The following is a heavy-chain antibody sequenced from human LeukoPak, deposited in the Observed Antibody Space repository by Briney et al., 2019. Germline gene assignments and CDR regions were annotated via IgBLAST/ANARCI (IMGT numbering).Heavy chain of an antibody. Sequence: ASVKVSCHASGYIFTSYYMHWVRQAPGQGLEWMGIINPSGGSTSYAQKFQGRVTMTRDMSTSTVYMELSSLRSEDTAVYYCARSLTGQQLVKLDVWGKGTTVTVSS. CDR2: INPSGGST. D-gene: IGHD6-13*01. CDR3: ARSLTGQQLVKLDV. V-gene: IGHV1-46*01. J-gene: IGHJ6*03. CDR1: GYIFTSYY.